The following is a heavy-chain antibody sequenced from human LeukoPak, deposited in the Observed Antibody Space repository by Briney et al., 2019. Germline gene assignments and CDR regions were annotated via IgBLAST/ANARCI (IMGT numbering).Heavy chain of an antibody. J-gene: IGHJ4*02. CDR2: ISYDGNNQ. Sequence: PGGPLRLSCAVSGFAFSSLAMHWVRQAPGKGLEWVAFISYDGNNQYYADSVKGRFTISRDNSKNTLYLQMNNLRAEDTAIYYCARVGSRYCSGANCYDGFWGQGTLVSVSS. D-gene: IGHD2-15*01. V-gene: IGHV3-30-3*01. CDR3: ARVGSRYCSGANCYDGF. CDR1: GFAFSSLA.